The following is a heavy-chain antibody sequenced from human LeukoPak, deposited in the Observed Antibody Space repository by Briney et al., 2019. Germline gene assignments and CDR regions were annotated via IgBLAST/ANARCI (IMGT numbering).Heavy chain of an antibody. CDR1: GYTFTGYY. J-gene: IGHJ4*02. CDR2: INPNSGGT. CDR3: ARCDYYYDSSGSLDY. Sequence: ASVKVSCKASGYTFTGYYMHWVRQAPGQGLEWMGWINPNSGGTNYAQKFQGRVTMTRDTSISTAYMELSRLRSDDSALYYCARCDYYYDSSGSLDYWGQGTLVTVSS. D-gene: IGHD3-22*01. V-gene: IGHV1-2*02.